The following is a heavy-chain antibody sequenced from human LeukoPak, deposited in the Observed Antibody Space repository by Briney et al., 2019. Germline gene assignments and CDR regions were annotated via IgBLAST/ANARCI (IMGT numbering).Heavy chain of an antibody. Sequence: PSETLSLTCSVPGDSISLSFYYWGWIRQPPGKALEWIGSVYYSGTTSYNPSLKSRVTISVDMSKNHFSLRLRSVIAADTAMYYCARGTLYRGWSYYLDFWGQGSQVTVSS. CDR1: GDSISLSFYY. CDR2: VYYSGTT. CDR3: ARGTLYRGWSYYLDF. V-gene: IGHV4-39*07. D-gene: IGHD6-19*01. J-gene: IGHJ4*02.